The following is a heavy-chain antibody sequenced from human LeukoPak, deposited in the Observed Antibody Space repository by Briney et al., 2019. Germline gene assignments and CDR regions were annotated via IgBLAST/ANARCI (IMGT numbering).Heavy chain of an antibody. J-gene: IGHJ2*01. V-gene: IGHV4-61*02. D-gene: IGHD1-7*01. CDR3: ARDRLGTYWYFDL. Sequence: PSETLSLTCTVSGDSISSGTYYWSWIRQPAGKGLEWIGRIFTTGSTNYNPSLKSRVSISIDTSKNQFSLKLSSVTAADTAVYYCARDRLGTYWYFDLWGRGTLVTVST. CDR1: GDSISSGTYY. CDR2: IFTTGST.